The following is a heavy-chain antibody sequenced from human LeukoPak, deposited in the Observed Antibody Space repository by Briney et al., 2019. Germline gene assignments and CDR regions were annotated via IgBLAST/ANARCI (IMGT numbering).Heavy chain of an antibody. CDR1: GYTFTSYG. CDR3: ARVGQSDY. J-gene: IGHJ4*02. V-gene: IGHV1-18*01. CDR2: ISAYNGNT. D-gene: IGHD5-24*01. Sequence: ASVKVSCKASGYTFTSYGISWVRQAPGQGLEWMGWISAYNGNTNYAQKLQGRVTMTRDTSISTAYMELSRLKSDDTAMYYCARVGQSDYWGQGTLVTVSS.